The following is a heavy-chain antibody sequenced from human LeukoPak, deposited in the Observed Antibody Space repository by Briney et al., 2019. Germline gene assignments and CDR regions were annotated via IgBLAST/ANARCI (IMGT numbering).Heavy chain of an antibody. CDR2: ISMSSRYI. D-gene: IGHD2-8*01. V-gene: IGHV3-21*01. CDR3: ARDLFCSYGVCPV. Sequence: GGSLRLSCAASGNTFSTYSMNWVREAPGKGLEWVSSISMSSRYIYYADSVKGRLTISRDDAKNSLFLQMNSLRADDTAVYYCARDLFCSYGVCPVWGQGTTVTVSS. J-gene: IGHJ6*02. CDR1: GNTFSTYS.